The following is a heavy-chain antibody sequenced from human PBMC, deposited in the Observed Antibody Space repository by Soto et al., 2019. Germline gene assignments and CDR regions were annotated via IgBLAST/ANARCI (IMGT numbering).Heavy chain of an antibody. D-gene: IGHD3-9*01. J-gene: IGHJ3*02. Sequence: SETLSLTYTVSGGSISSGGYYWSWIRQHPGKGLEWIGYIYYSGSTYYNPSLRSRVTISVDTSKNEFSLKLSSVTAADTAVFYCARDRATYYDILTGYGDAFDIWGQGTMVTVSS. CDR1: GGSISSGGYY. V-gene: IGHV4-31*03. CDR3: ARDRATYYDILTGYGDAFDI. CDR2: IYYSGST.